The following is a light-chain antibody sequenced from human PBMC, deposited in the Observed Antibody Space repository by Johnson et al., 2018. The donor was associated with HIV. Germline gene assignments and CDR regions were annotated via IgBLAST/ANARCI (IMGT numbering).Light chain of an antibody. CDR3: GNWDSSLSAYV. Sequence: QSVLTQPPSVSAAPGQKITVSCSGSSSNIGNNYVSWYQQLPGTAPKLLIYDNNKRPSGIPDRFSGSKSGTSATLGITGLQTGDEADYYCGNWDSSLSAYVFGTGTKVTVL. V-gene: IGLV1-51*01. CDR2: DNN. J-gene: IGLJ1*01. CDR1: SSNIGNNY.